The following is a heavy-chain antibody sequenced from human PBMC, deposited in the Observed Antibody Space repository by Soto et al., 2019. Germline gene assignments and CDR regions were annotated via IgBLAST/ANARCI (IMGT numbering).Heavy chain of an antibody. Sequence: QVQLVESGGGVVQPGRSLRLSCAASGFIFSNYGMHWVRQAPGKGLEWVALISYDGSNNYYADSVKGRFTIARDNSQNTLSLHMNNPRPEDRDGYYCAREGVLFGESYFDFWGQGTLVTVSS. CDR2: ISYDGSNN. CDR3: AREGVLFGESYFDF. CDR1: GFIFSNYG. V-gene: IGHV3-30*03. D-gene: IGHD3-10*01. J-gene: IGHJ4*02.